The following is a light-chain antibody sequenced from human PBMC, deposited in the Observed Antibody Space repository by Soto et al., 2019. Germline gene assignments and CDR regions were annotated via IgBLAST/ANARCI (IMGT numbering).Light chain of an antibody. Sequence: QSALTQPASVSGSPRQSIAISCTGTSSDIGSYDYVSWYQQYPDKAPKLIIYDVNNRPSGVSDRFSGSKSGNTASLTISGLQAEDEADYYCSSYTSSYTYVFGTGTKVTVL. CDR1: SSDIGSYDY. CDR3: SSYTSSYTYV. V-gene: IGLV2-14*01. J-gene: IGLJ1*01. CDR2: DVN.